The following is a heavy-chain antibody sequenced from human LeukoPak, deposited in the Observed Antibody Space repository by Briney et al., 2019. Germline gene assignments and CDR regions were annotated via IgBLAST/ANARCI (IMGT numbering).Heavy chain of an antibody. D-gene: IGHD2-21*02. CDR2: IYYSGST. J-gene: IGHJ6*03. CDR1: GDSISSGTHY. Sequence: PSETLSLTCTVSGDSISSGTHYWAWIRQPPGKGLEWIGSIYYSGSTYHNPSLKSRVTISVDTSKSQFSLKLRSVTAADTAVYYCARHDADLFSDWDGPMDVWGKGTTVSVSS. V-gene: IGHV4-39*01. CDR3: ARHDADLFSDWDGPMDV.